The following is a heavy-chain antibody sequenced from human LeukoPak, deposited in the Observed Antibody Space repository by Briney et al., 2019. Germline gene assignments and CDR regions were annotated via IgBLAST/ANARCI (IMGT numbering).Heavy chain of an antibody. CDR2: ISGSGSTI. CDR1: GFTFSNYS. Sequence: GGSLRLSCAASGFTFSNYSMNWVRQAPGKGLEWVSYISGSGSTIYYADSVKGRFTISRDNSKNTLYLQMNSLRAEDTAVYYCAKDRGLVAVADSWGQGTLVTVSS. D-gene: IGHD6-19*01. J-gene: IGHJ4*02. CDR3: AKDRGLVAVADS. V-gene: IGHV3-48*01.